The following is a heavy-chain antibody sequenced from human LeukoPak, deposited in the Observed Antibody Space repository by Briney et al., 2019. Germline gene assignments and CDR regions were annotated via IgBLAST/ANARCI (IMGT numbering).Heavy chain of an antibody. D-gene: IGHD1-26*01. CDR3: ARLKWELLPHYYFDY. J-gene: IGHJ4*02. Sequence: PSETLSLTCTVSGGSISSYYWSWIRQPPGKGPEWIGYIYYSGSTNYNPSLKSRVTISVDTSKNQFSLKLSSVTAADTAVYYCARLKWELLPHYYFDYWGQGTLVTVSS. CDR2: IYYSGST. CDR1: GGSISSYY. V-gene: IGHV4-59*08.